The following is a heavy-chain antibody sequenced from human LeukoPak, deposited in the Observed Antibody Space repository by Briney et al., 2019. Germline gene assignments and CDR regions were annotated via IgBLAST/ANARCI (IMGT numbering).Heavy chain of an antibody. CDR3: ARHGGALPLDQYYFDY. D-gene: IGHD3-16*01. J-gene: IGHJ4*02. CDR2: IYYSGST. CDR1: GGSISSSSDY. V-gene: IGHV4-39*01. Sequence: SETLSLTCTVSGGSISSSSDYWGWIRQPPGKGLEWIGSIYYSGSTYYNPSLKSRVTISVDTSKNQFSLKLSSVTAADTAVYYCARHGGALPLDQYYFDYWGQGTLFTVSS.